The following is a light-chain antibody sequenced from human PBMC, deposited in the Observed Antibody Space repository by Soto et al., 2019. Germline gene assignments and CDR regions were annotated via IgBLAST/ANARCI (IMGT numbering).Light chain of an antibody. CDR1: QSVSRIN. CDR2: GAS. J-gene: IGKJ3*01. CDR3: QQYNSWPFT. V-gene: IGKV3-15*01. Sequence: EIVMTQSPATLSVSPGERATLSCRASQSVSRINVAWYQQKPGQAPRLLIYGASTRATGIPGRFSGSGSGKEFTLTISSLQSEDFAVYYCQQYNSWPFTFGPGTKVDIK.